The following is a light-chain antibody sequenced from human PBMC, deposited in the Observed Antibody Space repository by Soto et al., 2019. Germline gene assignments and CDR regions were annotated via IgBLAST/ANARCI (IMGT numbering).Light chain of an antibody. CDR3: QQYNNWPLT. V-gene: IGKV3-15*01. Sequence: EIVMTQSPATLSVSPGARATLSCRASQSVSSYLAWYQQKPGQAPRLLISGASTRATGIPARFSGSGSGTDFTLTISSLQSEDFAVYYCQQYNNWPLTFGGGTKVEIK. J-gene: IGKJ4*01. CDR2: GAS. CDR1: QSVSSY.